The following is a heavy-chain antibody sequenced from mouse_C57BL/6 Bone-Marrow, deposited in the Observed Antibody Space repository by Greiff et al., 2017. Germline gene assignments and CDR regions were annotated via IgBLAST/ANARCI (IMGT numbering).Heavy chain of an antibody. CDR1: GYAFTNYL. Sequence: VQLQQSGAELVRPGTSVKVSCKASGYAFTNYLIEWVKQRPGQGLEWIGVINPGSGGTNYNEKFKGKATLTADKSSSTAYMQLSSLTSEDSAVYFCAREEYDGSSYWYFDVWGTGTTVTVSS. CDR3: AREEYDGSSYWYFDV. CDR2: INPGSGGT. V-gene: IGHV1-54*01. D-gene: IGHD1-1*01. J-gene: IGHJ1*03.